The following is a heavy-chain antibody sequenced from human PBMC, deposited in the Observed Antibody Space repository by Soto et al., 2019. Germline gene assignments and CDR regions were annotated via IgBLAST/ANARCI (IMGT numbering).Heavy chain of an antibody. V-gene: IGHV4-39*07. J-gene: IGHJ5*02. Sequence: PSETLSLTCDVSGGSTMISSYYCAWIRQPPGKGLEWIGSMYYSGSTYYNPSLKSRVTISVDTSKNQFSLKLSSVTAADTAVYYCARTYSIVVVPAGFDPWGQGTLVTVSS. D-gene: IGHD2-2*01. CDR2: MYYSGST. CDR3: ARTYSIVVVPAGFDP. CDR1: GGSTMISSYY.